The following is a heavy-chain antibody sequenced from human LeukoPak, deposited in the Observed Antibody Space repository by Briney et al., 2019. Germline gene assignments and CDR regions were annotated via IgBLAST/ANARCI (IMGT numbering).Heavy chain of an antibody. J-gene: IGHJ3*02. CDR1: SGSISSTNYY. V-gene: IGHV4-39*01. D-gene: IGHD4-11*01. CDR2: IYYSGKT. Sequence: PSQTLSLTCTVSSGSISSTNYYWGWIRQPPGKGREWIGNIYYSGKTFYNPSLKSRVTISVDTARNQYYLKLSSVTAADTAMYYCARLGRVDVTTAFFDIWGQGTMVTVSS. CDR3: ARLGRVDVTTAFFDI.